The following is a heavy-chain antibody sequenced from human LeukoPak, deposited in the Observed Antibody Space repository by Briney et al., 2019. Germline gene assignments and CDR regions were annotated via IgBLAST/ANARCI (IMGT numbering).Heavy chain of an antibody. CDR1: GFTFSSYG. CDR2: IWYDGSNK. D-gene: IGHD6-6*01. Sequence: GRSLRLSCAASGFTFSSYGMHWVRQAPGKGLEWVAVIWYDGSNKYYADSVKGRFTISRDNPKNTLYLQMNSLRAEDTAVYYCARLFEYSSSEWSRFGRLPYYYYGMDVWGQGTTVTVSS. J-gene: IGHJ6*02. V-gene: IGHV3-33*01. CDR3: ARLFEYSSSEWSRFGRLPYYYYGMDV.